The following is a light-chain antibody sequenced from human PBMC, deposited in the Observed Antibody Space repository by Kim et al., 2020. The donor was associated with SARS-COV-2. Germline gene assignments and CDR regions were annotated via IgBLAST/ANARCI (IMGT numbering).Light chain of an antibody. Sequence: GQRITIACSGSSSDIGSNTVSCYQQFPGTTPKLLIYSNTQRPSRVPDRFSGSKSGTSASLAISELQSEDEADYYCASWDDSLSGWVFGGGTQLTVL. CDR1: SSDIGSNT. CDR2: SNT. V-gene: IGLV1-44*01. CDR3: ASWDDSLSGWV. J-gene: IGLJ3*02.